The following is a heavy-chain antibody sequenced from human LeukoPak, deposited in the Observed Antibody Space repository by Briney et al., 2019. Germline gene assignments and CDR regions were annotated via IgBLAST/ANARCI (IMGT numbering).Heavy chain of an antibody. CDR2: INPSGGST. D-gene: IGHD3-9*01. Sequence: ASVKVSCKASGYTFTSYYMHWVRQAPGQGLEWMGIINPSGGSTSYAQKFQGRVTMTRDMSTSTVYMELCSLRSEDTAVYYCARVAPTYYDILTGHGDYWGQGTLVTVSS. J-gene: IGHJ4*02. CDR3: ARVAPTYYDILTGHGDY. CDR1: GYTFTSYY. V-gene: IGHV1-46*01.